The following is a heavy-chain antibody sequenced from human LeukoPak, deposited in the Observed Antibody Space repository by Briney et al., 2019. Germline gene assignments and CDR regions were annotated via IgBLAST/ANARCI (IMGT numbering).Heavy chain of an antibody. D-gene: IGHD7-27*01. CDR2: ISSNGGST. V-gene: IGHV3-64*01. J-gene: IGHJ4*02. CDR3: ARRTGEGNFDY. CDR1: GFTFSSYA. Sequence: GGSLRLSCAASGFTFSSYAMHRVRQAPGKGLEYVSAISSNGGSTYYANSVKGRFTISRDNSKNTLYLQMGSLRAEDMAVYYCARRTGEGNFDYWGQGTLVTVSS.